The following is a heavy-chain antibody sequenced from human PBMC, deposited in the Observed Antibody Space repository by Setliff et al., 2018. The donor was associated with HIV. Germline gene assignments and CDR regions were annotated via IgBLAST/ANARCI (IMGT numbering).Heavy chain of an antibody. Sequence: VASVKVSCKASGYTISSYVMHWVRQAPGQRLEWIGWINTVNGNRKYSQEFQGRITITMDTSANTVYMEVGSLRSEDMAVYYCARDPHYYDSSGYYWDYWGQGALVTVSS. D-gene: IGHD3-22*01. V-gene: IGHV1-3*03. CDR2: INTVNGNR. J-gene: IGHJ4*02. CDR1: GYTISSYV. CDR3: ARDPHYYDSSGYYWDY.